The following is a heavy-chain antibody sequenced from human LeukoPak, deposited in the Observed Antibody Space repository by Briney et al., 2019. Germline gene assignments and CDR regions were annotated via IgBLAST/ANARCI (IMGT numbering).Heavy chain of an antibody. CDR1: GFAVITND. J-gene: IGHJ6*03. V-gene: IGHV3-23*01. D-gene: IGHD4-17*01. Sequence: GGSLRLSCAASGFAVITNDMTWVRQAPGKGLEWVSAISGSGGSTYYADSVKGRFTISRDNSKNTLYLQMNSLRAEDTAVYYCAKGRVTTSSYYYYYMDVWGKGTTVTVSS. CDR3: AKGRVTTSSYYYYYMDV. CDR2: ISGSGGST.